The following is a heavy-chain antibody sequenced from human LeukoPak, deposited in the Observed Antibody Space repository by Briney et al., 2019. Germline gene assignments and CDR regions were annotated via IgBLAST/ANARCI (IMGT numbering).Heavy chain of an antibody. CDR3: ARQREMTTIFTALGY. V-gene: IGHV3-7*03. D-gene: IGHD5-24*01. Sequence: GGSLRLSCAASGFSFSSHWMSWVRQAPGKGLEWVANINQDGREKQYVDSVKGRFTISRDNAKNSLFLQMNSLRAEDTAVYYCARQREMTTIFTALGYWGQGTLVTVSS. CDR2: INQDGREK. CDR1: GFSFSSHW. J-gene: IGHJ4*02.